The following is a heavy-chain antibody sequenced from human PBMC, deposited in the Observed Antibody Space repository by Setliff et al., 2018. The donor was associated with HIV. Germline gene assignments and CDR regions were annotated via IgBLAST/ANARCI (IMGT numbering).Heavy chain of an antibody. CDR1: GGSISSSSYY. Sequence: SETLSLTCTVSGGSISSSSYYWGCIRQPRGMGLEWIGSIHYSGSIYYNPYSMGRVTISVDTSKNHFSLKLMSVTAADAAVYYWARHGWSGSYYYSFEYWGQGTLVTVSS. V-gene: IGHV4-39*01. CDR3: ARHGWSGSYYYSFEY. D-gene: IGHD1-26*01. CDR2: IHYSGSI. J-gene: IGHJ4*02.